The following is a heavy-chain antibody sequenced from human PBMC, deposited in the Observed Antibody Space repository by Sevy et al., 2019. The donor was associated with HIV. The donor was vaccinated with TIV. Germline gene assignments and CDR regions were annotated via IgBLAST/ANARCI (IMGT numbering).Heavy chain of an antibody. CDR3: TRQPPFWASSDRGWYFDL. D-gene: IGHD3-16*01. CDR1: GDTFSNYW. Sequence: GESLKISCKGSGDTFSNYWIGWVRQMPGKGLETMGIIFPGDSETRYSPSFQGHITISANKSITTAYLQWSDLKASDTAIYYCTRQPPFWASSDRGWYFDLWGRGTLVTVSS. J-gene: IGHJ2*01. V-gene: IGHV5-51*01. CDR2: IFPGDSET.